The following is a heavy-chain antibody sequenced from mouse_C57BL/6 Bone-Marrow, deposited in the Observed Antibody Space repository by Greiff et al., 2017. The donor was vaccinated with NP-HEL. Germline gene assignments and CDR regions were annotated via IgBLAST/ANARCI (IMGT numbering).Heavy chain of an antibody. CDR2: IRSKSNNYAT. V-gene: IGHV10-1*01. D-gene: IGHD1-1*02. Sequence: EVKLVESGGGLVQPKGSLKLSCAASGFSFTTYAMNWVRQAPGKGLEWVARIRSKSNNYATYYADSVKDRFTISRDDSESMLYLQMNNLKTEDTAMYYCVRSVLSLFAYWGQGTLVTVSA. CDR1: GFSFTTYA. J-gene: IGHJ3*01. CDR3: VRSVLSLFAY.